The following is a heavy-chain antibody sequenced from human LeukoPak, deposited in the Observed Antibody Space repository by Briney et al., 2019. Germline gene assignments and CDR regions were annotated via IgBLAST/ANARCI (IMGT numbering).Heavy chain of an antibody. CDR2: ISSHSSYV. J-gene: IGHJ4*02. Sequence: GGSLRLSCAASGFTFSSHTMNWVRQSPGKGLEWVSSISSHSSYVYYADSVRGRFTVSRDSAKNTLYLQMNSLRADDTAVYYCAKMSGVVWFGELRLPFDSWGQGTVVTVSS. D-gene: IGHD3-10*01. CDR3: AKMSGVVWFGELRLPFDS. CDR1: GFTFSSHT. V-gene: IGHV3-21*04.